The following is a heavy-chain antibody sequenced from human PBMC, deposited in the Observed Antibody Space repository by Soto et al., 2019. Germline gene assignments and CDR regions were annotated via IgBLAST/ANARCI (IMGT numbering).Heavy chain of an antibody. Sequence: QVQVVPSGAEVKKPESSVTVSCKPSGGTFNTYTVNWVRLAPGHGLEWMGRFIPILDMANYAQKFQDRVTITADRSTFTAFMELNSLTSDDTAVYYCAITYCRDNSCPRDFDFWGPGTRVSVSS. CDR3: AITYCRDNSCPRDFDF. V-gene: IGHV1-69*02. CDR2: FIPILDMA. CDR1: GGTFNTYT. D-gene: IGHD2-21*01. J-gene: IGHJ4*02.